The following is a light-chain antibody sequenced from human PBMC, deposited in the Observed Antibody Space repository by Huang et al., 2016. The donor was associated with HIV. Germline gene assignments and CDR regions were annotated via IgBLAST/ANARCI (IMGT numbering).Light chain of an antibody. CDR1: RRVDDF. CDR3: QQSFSSPRVT. CDR2: RTS. Sequence: DIQMTQSPSSLSAYVGDRVNITCRASRRVDDFLNWYQQKPGKAPKLLIYRTSTLQTGVPSRFSGSGSGTDFTLTISSLQPEDFATYSCQQSFSSPRVTFGPGTTVNI. J-gene: IGKJ3*01. V-gene: IGKV1-39*01.